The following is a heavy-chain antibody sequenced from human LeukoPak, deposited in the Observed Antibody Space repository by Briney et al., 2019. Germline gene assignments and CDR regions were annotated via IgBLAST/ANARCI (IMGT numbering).Heavy chain of an antibody. J-gene: IGHJ4*02. CDR3: ARDRRRDGYNFDI. CDR2: IYHTETT. Sequence: SETLSLTCNVSGYSISSGYYWGWIRQPPGKGLEWIGIIYHTETTYYNPSLKSRVTISVDTSKNQFSLRLSSVTAADTAVYYCARDRRRDGYNFDIWGQGTLVTVSS. CDR1: GYSISSGYY. V-gene: IGHV4-38-2*02. D-gene: IGHD5-24*01.